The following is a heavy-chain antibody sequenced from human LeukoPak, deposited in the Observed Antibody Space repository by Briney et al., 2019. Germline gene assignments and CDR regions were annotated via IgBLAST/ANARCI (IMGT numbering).Heavy chain of an antibody. CDR2: IYGGGGT. D-gene: IGHD6-13*01. CDR3: ARGGAAGTL. CDR1: GFTFSSYS. Sequence: GGSLRLSCAASGFTFSSYSMNWVRQAPGKGLEWVSVIYGGGGTFYADSVKGRFTISRDTSKNTVNLQMNSLRAEDTAVYYCARGGAAGTLGGQGTLVTVSS. J-gene: IGHJ4*02. V-gene: IGHV3-66*01.